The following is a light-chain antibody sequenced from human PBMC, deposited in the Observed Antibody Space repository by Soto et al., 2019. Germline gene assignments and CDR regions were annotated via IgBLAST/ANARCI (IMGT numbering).Light chain of an antibody. CDR2: EVS. CDR3: SSYTSSNTVL. V-gene: IGLV2-14*01. CDR1: SRDVGGYSY. J-gene: IGLJ2*01. Sequence: QSALTQPASVSGSPGQSITIYCTGTSRDVGGYSYVSWYQQHPGRAPKLMIYEVSNRPSGVSNRFSGSKSGNTASLTISGLQAEDEADYYCSSYTSSNTVLFGGGTKLTVL.